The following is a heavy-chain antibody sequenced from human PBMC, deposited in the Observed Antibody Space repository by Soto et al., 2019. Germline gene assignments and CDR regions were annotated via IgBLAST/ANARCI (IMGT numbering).Heavy chain of an antibody. J-gene: IGHJ5*02. CDR2: MNPKSGNT. D-gene: IGHD4-17*01. CDR3: ARGPSEYGEYVNWFDP. V-gene: IGHV1-8*01. Sequence: QVQLVQSGAEVKKPGVSVKVSCKASGYTFTSYDINWVRQATGQGLEWMGWMNPKSGNTGYAQKFQGRVTMTRNTSISTAYMELSSLRSEDTAVYYCARGPSEYGEYVNWFDPWGQGALVTVFS. CDR1: GYTFTSYD.